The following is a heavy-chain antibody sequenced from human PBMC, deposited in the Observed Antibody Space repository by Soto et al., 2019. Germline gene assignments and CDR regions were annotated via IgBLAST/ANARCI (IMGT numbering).Heavy chain of an antibody. CDR1: GFTFSSYG. Sequence: QVQLVESGGGVVQPGRSLRLSCAASGFTFSSYGMHWVRQAPGKGLEWAAVIWYDGSNKYYADSVKGRFTIYRDNSKNTLYLQMNSLRAEDTAVYYCARDGVVVIPYYYYYGMDVWGQGTTVTVSS. J-gene: IGHJ6*02. D-gene: IGHD3-22*01. CDR3: ARDGVVVIPYYYYYGMDV. V-gene: IGHV3-33*01. CDR2: IWYDGSNK.